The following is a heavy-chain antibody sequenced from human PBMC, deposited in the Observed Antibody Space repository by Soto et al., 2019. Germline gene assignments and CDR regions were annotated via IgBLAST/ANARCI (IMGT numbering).Heavy chain of an antibody. CDR1: GYTLTSHH. D-gene: IGHD1-1*01. CDR2: INPANGDA. V-gene: IGHV1-46*01. J-gene: IGHJ3*02. Sequence: QVHLVQSGAEVKKPGASMKVSCTASGYTLTSHHVHWVRQAPGRRLEWMGLINPANGDAQYTARFQGRVIMTRDTSTSTVYMELRGLTSEDTAIFYCARGGGVGLDGSAAFDIWGQGTMVTVSS. CDR3: ARGGGVGLDGSAAFDI.